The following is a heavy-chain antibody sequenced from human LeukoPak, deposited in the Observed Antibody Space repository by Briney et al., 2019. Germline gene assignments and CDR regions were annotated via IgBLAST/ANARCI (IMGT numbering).Heavy chain of an antibody. CDR3: TKGENGMDV. D-gene: IGHD1-26*01. V-gene: IGHV3-21*01. CDR1: GFTFSSYR. Sequence: GGSLRLSCAASGFTFSSYRMNWVRQAPGKGLEWVSSISDSSSYIYHADSVKGRFTIFRDNAKNSVYLQMNSLRAEDTATYYCTKGENGMDVWGQGTTVTVSS. CDR2: ISDSSSYI. J-gene: IGHJ6*02.